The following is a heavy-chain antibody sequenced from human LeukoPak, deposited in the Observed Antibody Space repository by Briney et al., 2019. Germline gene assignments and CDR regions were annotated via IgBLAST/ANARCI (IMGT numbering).Heavy chain of an antibody. D-gene: IGHD2-2*01. V-gene: IGHV3-11*04. CDR1: GFTFTDFY. CDR2: ISSSGSTI. CDR3: ARGYCSSTSCYPYYYYYGMDV. J-gene: IGHJ6*02. Sequence: GGSLRLSCAASGFTFTDFYMNWVRQAPGKGLEWVSYISSSGSTIYYADSVKGRFTISRDNAKNSLYLQMNSLRAEDTAVYYCARGYCSSTSCYPYYYYYGMDVWGQGTTVTVSS.